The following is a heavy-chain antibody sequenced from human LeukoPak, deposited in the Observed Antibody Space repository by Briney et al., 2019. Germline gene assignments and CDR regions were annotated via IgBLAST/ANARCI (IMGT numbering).Heavy chain of an antibody. V-gene: IGHV3-64*01. CDR2: IGSDGSYT. J-gene: IGHJ4*02. CDR3: ARDVSSSEGDFDY. D-gene: IGHD6-13*01. Sequence: PGGSLRLSCAASGFTFSSYAMHWVRQAPGRGLEYVPIIGSDGSYTDYANSVKGRFTISRDNSKNMVYLQMGSLRAEDTAVYYCARDVSSSEGDFDYWGQGTLVTVSS. CDR1: GFTFSSYA.